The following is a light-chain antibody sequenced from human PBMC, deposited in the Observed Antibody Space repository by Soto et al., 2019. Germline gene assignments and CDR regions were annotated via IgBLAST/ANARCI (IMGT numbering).Light chain of an antibody. Sequence: DIVMTQSPDSLAVSLGERATINCKSSQSVLYSPNNKNYLAWYQQKPGQPPKLLISWASTRASGVPDRFSGSGSGTDFTLTISSLQAEDVAVYYCQQYYSTPWTFGQGTKVEIK. CDR2: WAS. CDR1: QSVLYSPNNKNY. CDR3: QQYYSTPWT. J-gene: IGKJ1*01. V-gene: IGKV4-1*01.